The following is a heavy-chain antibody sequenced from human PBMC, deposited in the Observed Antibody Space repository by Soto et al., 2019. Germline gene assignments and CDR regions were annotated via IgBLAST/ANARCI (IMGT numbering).Heavy chain of an antibody. J-gene: IGHJ3*02. CDR2: ISAYNGNT. Sequence: QVQLVQSGAEVKKPGASVKVSCKASGYTFTSYGISWVRQAPGLGLEWMGWISAYNGNTNYAQKLQGRVTMTTDTPATTAYMERRSLRSDDTAVYCCASGWREGLLWPEAFDIWGQGNMVTVSS. CDR1: GYTFTSYG. V-gene: IGHV1-18*01. D-gene: IGHD2-21*02. CDR3: ASGWREGLLWPEAFDI.